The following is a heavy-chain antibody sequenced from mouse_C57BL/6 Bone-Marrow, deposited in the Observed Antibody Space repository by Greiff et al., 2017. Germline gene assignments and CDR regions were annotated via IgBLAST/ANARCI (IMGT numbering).Heavy chain of an antibody. CDR2: IDPSDSYT. CDR3: ARDSYIFGY. J-gene: IGHJ2*01. CDR1: GYTFTSYW. V-gene: IGHV1-69*01. Sequence: VQLQQSGAELVMPGASVKLSCKASGYTFTSYWMHWVKQRPGQGLEWIGVIDPSDSYTNYNQKFKGKSTLTVDKSSSTAYMQLSSLTSEDSAVYYCARDSYIFGYWGQSTTLTVSS. D-gene: IGHD1-1*01.